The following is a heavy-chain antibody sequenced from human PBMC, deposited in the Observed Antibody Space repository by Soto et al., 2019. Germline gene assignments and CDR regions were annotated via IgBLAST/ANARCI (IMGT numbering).Heavy chain of an antibody. J-gene: IGHJ4*02. CDR3: AREGFPYGLDY. D-gene: IGHD3-10*01. CDR2: TYTGGNS. CDR1: GFNVSSKY. V-gene: IGHV3-53*02. Sequence: EVQLVETGGGLIQPGGSLSLSCAASGFNVSSKYMHWVRQAPGKGLEWVSLTYTGGNSFYASSVKGRFIVSRDISKNTLYLQMNSLSAADTAVYYCAREGFPYGLDYWGQGSLVTVSS.